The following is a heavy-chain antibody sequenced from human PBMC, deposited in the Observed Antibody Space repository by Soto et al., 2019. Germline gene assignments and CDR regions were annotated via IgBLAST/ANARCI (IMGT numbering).Heavy chain of an antibody. CDR2: ISYDGSNK. V-gene: IGHV3-30*18. Sequence: PAGSLRLSCAASGFTFSSYGMHWVRQAPGKGLEWVAVISYDGSNKYYADSVKGRFTISRDNSKNTLYLQMNSLRAEDTAVYYCAKNFLEWLYYYYGMDVWGQGTTVTVSS. D-gene: IGHD3-3*01. J-gene: IGHJ6*02. CDR3: AKNFLEWLYYYYGMDV. CDR1: GFTFSSYG.